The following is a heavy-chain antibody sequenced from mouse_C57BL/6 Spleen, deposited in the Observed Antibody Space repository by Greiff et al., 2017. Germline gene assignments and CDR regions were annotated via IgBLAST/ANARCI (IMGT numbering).Heavy chain of an antibody. CDR1: GFTFSDYG. J-gene: IGHJ2*01. CDR2: ISSGSSTI. V-gene: IGHV5-17*01. CDR3: AGLVYYDGSSYDYFDY. D-gene: IGHD1-1*01. Sequence: DVQLVESGGGLVKPGGSLKLSCAASGFTFSDYGMHWVRQAPEKGLEWVAYISSGSSTIYYADTVKGRFTISRDNAKNTLFLQMTSLRSEDTAMYYCAGLVYYDGSSYDYFDYWGQGTTLTVSS.